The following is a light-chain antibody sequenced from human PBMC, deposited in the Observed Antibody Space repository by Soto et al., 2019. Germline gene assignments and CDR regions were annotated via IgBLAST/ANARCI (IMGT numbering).Light chain of an antibody. V-gene: IGKV4-1*01. CDR1: QSVLYSSNNKNY. CDR2: GAF. Sequence: DIVMTQSQDSMAVSLGKRATINCKSSQSVLYSSNNKNYLAWYQQKPGQPPRLLIYGAFNRAAGIPDRFSGSGSGTDFTLTISSLEPEDSAVYYCQERNIWPPVTVGQGTRLEI. CDR3: QERNIWPPVT. J-gene: IGKJ5*01.